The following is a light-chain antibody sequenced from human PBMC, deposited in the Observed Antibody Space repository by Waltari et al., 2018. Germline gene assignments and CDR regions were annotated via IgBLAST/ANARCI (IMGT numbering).Light chain of an antibody. Sequence: EIVLTQSPGHLAVSPGERVPVSCRASQTITGSWLTWYQQKPGQAPRLLIYDASDRAPGIQDRFSGSGSGTDFTLNISRLEPEDSAVYYCQQYDGSVVTFGGGTKMEIK. CDR2: DAS. CDR3: QQYDGSVVT. CDR1: QTITGSW. V-gene: IGKV3-20*01. J-gene: IGKJ4*01.